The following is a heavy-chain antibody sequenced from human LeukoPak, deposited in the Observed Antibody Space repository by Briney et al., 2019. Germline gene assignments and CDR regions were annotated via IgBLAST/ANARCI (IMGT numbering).Heavy chain of an antibody. CDR2: VNVLGNT. V-gene: IGHV4/OR15-8*02. CDR1: GGSISSTNW. CDR3: AREGGPFRPLDY. D-gene: IGHD2/OR15-2a*01. Sequence: SETLSLTCGVSGGSISSTNWWTWVRQPPGKGLEWIGEVNVLGNTNYNPSLESRVTISIDKSENHVSLKLTSVTAADTAVYYYAREGGPFRPLDYSGQGTLVTVSS. J-gene: IGHJ4*02.